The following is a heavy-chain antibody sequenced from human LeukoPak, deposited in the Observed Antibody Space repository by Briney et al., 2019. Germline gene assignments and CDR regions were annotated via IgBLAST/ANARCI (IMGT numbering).Heavy chain of an antibody. D-gene: IGHD3-22*01. V-gene: IGHV3-7*01. CDR2: IKQDGSEK. CDR3: ARDVSYYYDSSGYYPNFDY. J-gene: IGHJ4*02. Sequence: GGSLRLSCAASGLTFSSYWMSWVRQAPGKGLEWVANIKQDGSEKYYVDSVKGRFTISRDNAKNSLYLQMNSLRAEDTAVYYCARDVSYYYDSSGYYPNFDYWGQGTLVTVSS. CDR1: GLTFSSYW.